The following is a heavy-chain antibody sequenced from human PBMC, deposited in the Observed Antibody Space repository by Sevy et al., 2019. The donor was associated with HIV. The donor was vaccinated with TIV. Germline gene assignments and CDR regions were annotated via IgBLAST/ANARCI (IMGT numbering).Heavy chain of an antibody. V-gene: IGHV3-48*02. CDR2: ISRTSTTT. CDR3: AREAYYYDSREENWFDP. CDR1: GFTFSTYS. J-gene: IGHJ5*02. Sequence: GGSLRLSCKASGFTFSTYSMHWVRQAPGKGLEWVSSISRTSTTTYYAGSAKGRFTISSDNAKNSVYLQMNSLRDEDTAVYYCAREAYYYDSREENWFDPWGQGTLVTVSS. D-gene: IGHD3-22*01.